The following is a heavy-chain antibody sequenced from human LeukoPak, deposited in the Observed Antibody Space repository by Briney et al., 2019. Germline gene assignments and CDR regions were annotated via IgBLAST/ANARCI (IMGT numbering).Heavy chain of an antibody. CDR2: INSDGSDS. V-gene: IGHV3-74*01. CDR3: ARGGVFHGFGI. J-gene: IGHJ3*02. CDR1: GFTFSSYW. D-gene: IGHD3-16*01. Sequence: PPGGSLRLSCAASGFTFSSYWMHWVRQAPGKGLVWVSRINSDGSDSIYADSAKGRFTVSRDNAENTVYLQMHSLRAEDTALYYCARGGVFHGFGIWGQGTMVAVSS.